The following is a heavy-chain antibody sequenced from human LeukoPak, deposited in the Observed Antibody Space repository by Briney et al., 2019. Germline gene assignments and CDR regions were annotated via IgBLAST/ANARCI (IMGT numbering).Heavy chain of an antibody. CDR1: GFTFSSYG. CDR3: LGTSNSFDY. V-gene: IGHV3-30*02. D-gene: IGHD2-2*01. J-gene: IGHJ4*02. CDR2: IRYDGSNK. Sequence: GGSPRLSCAASGFTFSSYGMHWVRQTPDKGLEWVVFIRYDGSNKYYAESVKGRFTISRDNSKHTLYLQMNNLRADDTGVYYALGTSNSFDYWGQGTLVTVSS.